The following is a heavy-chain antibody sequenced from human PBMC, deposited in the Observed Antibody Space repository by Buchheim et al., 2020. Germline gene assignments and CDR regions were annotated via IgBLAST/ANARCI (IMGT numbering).Heavy chain of an antibody. CDR3: ASWAGRDY. V-gene: IGHV3-7*01. D-gene: IGHD7-27*01. CDR1: GFSLNNHW. CDR2: INQDGTGK. Sequence: EVQLVESGGGLVQPGGSLRLSCAVSGFSLNNHWMTWVRQAPGKGLQWVANINQDGTGKYYVDAVKGRFTISRDGAKNSLSLQMNSLRVEDTAMYYCASWAGRDYWGQGTL. J-gene: IGHJ4*02.